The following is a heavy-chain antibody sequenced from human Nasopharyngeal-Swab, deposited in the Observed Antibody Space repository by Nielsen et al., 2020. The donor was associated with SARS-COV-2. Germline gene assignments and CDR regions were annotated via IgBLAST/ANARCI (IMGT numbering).Heavy chain of an antibody. CDR2: IYYSGST. Sequence: SETLSLTCTVSGGSISSGGYYWSWIRQHPGKGLEWIGYIYYSGSTYYNPSLKSRVTISVDTSKNQFSLKLSSVTAADTAVYYCARADVLRYFDWSMGGEGAFDIWGQGTMVTVSS. V-gene: IGHV4-31*03. CDR1: GGSISSGGYY. CDR3: ARADVLRYFDWSMGGEGAFDI. J-gene: IGHJ3*02. D-gene: IGHD3-9*01.